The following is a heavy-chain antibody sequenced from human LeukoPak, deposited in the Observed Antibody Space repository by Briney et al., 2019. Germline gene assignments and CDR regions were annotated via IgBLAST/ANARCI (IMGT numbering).Heavy chain of an antibody. D-gene: IGHD2-21*01. CDR3: ARQTLGIYYFDY. V-gene: IGHV4-30-4*01. J-gene: IGHJ4*02. CDR2: FYYSGST. CDR1: GGSISSGDYY. Sequence: SETLSLTCTVSGGSISSGDYYWSWIRQPPGKGLEWIGYFYYSGSTYYNPSLKSRVTISVDTSKNQFSLKLSSVTAADTAVYYCARQTLGIYYFDYWGQGTLVTVSS.